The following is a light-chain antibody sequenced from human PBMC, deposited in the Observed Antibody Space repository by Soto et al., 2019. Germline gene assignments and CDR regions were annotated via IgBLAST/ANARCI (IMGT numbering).Light chain of an antibody. CDR2: GAS. CDR3: QQCCSSPAFT. J-gene: IGKJ4*01. V-gene: IGKV3-20*01. Sequence: EIVLTQSPGTLSLSPGERATLSCRASQSVSSSYLAWYQQKPGQAPRLLIYGASSRATGIPDRFSGSGSGKDFTLTFSRLELEFFAVNQCQQCCSSPAFTFGGGT. CDR1: QSVSSSY.